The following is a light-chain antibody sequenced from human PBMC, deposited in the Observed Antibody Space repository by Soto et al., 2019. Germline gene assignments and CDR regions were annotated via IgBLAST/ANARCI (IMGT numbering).Light chain of an antibody. Sequence: QSALTQPRSVSGSPGQSVTISCTGTSSDVGGYNYVSWYQQHPDKAPKLMVYDVTERPSGVPDRFSGSKSGNTASLTISGLQAEDEADYYCCSYAGSYTSNYVFGTGTKVTVL. V-gene: IGLV2-11*01. CDR1: SSDVGGYNY. J-gene: IGLJ1*01. CDR2: DVT. CDR3: CSYAGSYTSNYV.